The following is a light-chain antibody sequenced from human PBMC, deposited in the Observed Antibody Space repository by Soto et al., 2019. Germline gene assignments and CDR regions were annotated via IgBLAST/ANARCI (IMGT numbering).Light chain of an antibody. CDR1: QSLLHSNGYNY. Sequence: DIVMTQSPLSLPVTPGEPASISCRSSQSLLHSNGYNYLDWYLQKPGQSPQLLIYLGSHRASGGPDRFSGSGSGTDFTLKISRVEAEDVGVYYGMQALQTPPTFGQGTKLEIK. J-gene: IGKJ2*01. CDR3: MQALQTPPT. V-gene: IGKV2-28*01. CDR2: LGS.